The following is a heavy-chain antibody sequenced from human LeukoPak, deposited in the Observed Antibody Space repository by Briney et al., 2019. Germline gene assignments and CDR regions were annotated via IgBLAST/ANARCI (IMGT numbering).Heavy chain of an antibody. V-gene: IGHV1-46*01. CDR1: GYTFTSYY. CDR3: ARGSRMYYDFWSDVAQTLGN. CDR2: INPSGGST. D-gene: IGHD3-3*01. Sequence: GASVKVSCKASGYTFTSYYMHWVRQAPGQGLEWMGIINPSGGSTSYAQKFQGRVTMTRDTPTSTVYMELSSLRSEDTAVYYCARGSRMYYDFWSDVAQTLGNWGQGTLVTVSS. J-gene: IGHJ4*02.